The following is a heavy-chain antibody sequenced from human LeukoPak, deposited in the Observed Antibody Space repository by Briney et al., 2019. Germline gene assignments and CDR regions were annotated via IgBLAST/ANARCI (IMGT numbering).Heavy chain of an antibody. J-gene: IGHJ6*02. CDR3: ARDPFGDKIPPGIDYYYYGMDV. Sequence: GGSLRLSCAASGFTFSSYAMHWVRQAPGKGLEWVAVISYDGSNKYYADSVKGRFTISRDNSKNTLYLQMNSLRAEDTAVYYCARDPFGDKIPPGIDYYYYGMDVWGQGTTVTVSS. CDR2: ISYDGSNK. D-gene: IGHD2-21*02. V-gene: IGHV3-30-3*01. CDR1: GFTFSSYA.